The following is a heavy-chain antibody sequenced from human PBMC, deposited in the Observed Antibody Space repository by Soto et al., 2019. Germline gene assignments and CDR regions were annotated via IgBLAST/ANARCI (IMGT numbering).Heavy chain of an antibody. CDR3: AKALGELSPESYDY. CDR1: GFTFSSYA. CDR2: ISYDGSDK. V-gene: IGHV3-30*18. D-gene: IGHD3-16*02. Sequence: QVQLVESGGGVVQPGRSLRLSCAASGFTFSSYAMHWVRQAPGKGLEWVAVISYDGSDKYYADSVKGQFTISRDNSKNTLNLQMNSLRADDTAVYYCAKALGELSPESYDYWGQGTLITVSS. J-gene: IGHJ4*02.